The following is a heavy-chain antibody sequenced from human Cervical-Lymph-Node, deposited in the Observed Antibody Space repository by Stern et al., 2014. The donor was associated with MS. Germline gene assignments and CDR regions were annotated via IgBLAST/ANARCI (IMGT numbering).Heavy chain of an antibody. V-gene: IGHV1-18*01. CDR1: GYTFTNNG. Sequence: QVQLVQSGAEVKKPGASVKVSCKASGYTFTNNGISWVRQAPGQGLEWMGWISTDNGDTNYAQRLQDRVTMTTDTSTSTAYMELRSLRSDDTAVYYCASGPRLPTAQGARLYYYNGLDVWGQGTTVTVSS. CDR3: ASGPRLPTAQGARLYYYNGLDV. J-gene: IGHJ6*02. D-gene: IGHD2-2*01. CDR2: ISTDNGDT.